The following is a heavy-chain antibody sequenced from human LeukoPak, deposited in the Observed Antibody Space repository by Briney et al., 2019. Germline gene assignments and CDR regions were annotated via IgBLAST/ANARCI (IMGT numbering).Heavy chain of an antibody. V-gene: IGHV1-18*01. CDR1: DYTFTTYG. J-gene: IGHJ4*02. D-gene: IGHD6-6*01. Sequence: ASVKVSCKASDYTFTTYGIAWVRQVPGQGLEWMGWISVYNGDTKYAQNFHGRVTLTTDTSTSTVYMELRSLKSDDTAVYYCARDLPAGMAARPPYQLDYWGQGTRVTVSS. CDR2: ISVYNGDT. CDR3: ARDLPAGMAARPPYQLDY.